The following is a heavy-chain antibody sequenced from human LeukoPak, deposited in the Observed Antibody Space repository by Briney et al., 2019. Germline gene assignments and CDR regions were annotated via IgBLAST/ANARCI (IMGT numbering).Heavy chain of an antibody. CDR1: GYTFTSYG. D-gene: IGHD1-1*01. V-gene: IGHV1-18*01. Sequence: ASVKVSCKASGYTFTSYGISWVRQAPGQGLEWMGWISAYNGNTNYAQKLQGRVTMTTDTSTSTAYMELRSLRSDDTAVYYCARVGVEMYNWNDGPTRRFDYWGQGTLVTVSS. J-gene: IGHJ4*02. CDR3: ARVGVEMYNWNDGPTRRFDY. CDR2: ISAYNGNT.